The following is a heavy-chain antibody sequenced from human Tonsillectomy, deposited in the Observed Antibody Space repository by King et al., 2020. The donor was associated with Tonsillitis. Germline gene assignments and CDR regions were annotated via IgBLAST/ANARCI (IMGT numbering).Heavy chain of an antibody. V-gene: IGHV3-21*01. Sequence: VQLVESGGVLVKPGESLRLSCAASGFTFSAYSMDWVRQAPGKGLEWVSAISSGGDYIYYADSLKGRFTISRDNARNSLYLQLNSLRAEDTAVYYCVRDNNYGRRAYSALEYWGQGTLVTVSS. J-gene: IGHJ4*02. CDR3: VRDNNYGRRAYSALEY. CDR2: ISSGGDYI. CDR1: GFTFSAYS. D-gene: IGHD3-22*01.